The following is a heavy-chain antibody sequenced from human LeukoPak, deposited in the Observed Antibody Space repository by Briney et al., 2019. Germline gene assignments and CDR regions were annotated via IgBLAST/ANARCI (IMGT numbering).Heavy chain of an antibody. Sequence: SVKVSCKXSGGTFSSYAISWVRQAPGQGLEWMGGIIPIFGTANYAQKFQGRVTITADESTSTAYMELSSLRSEDTAVYYCALLDGVYYYMDVWGKGTTVTVSS. J-gene: IGHJ6*03. CDR2: IIPIFGTA. CDR3: ALLDGVYYYMDV. V-gene: IGHV1-69*13. D-gene: IGHD2/OR15-2a*01. CDR1: GGTFSSYA.